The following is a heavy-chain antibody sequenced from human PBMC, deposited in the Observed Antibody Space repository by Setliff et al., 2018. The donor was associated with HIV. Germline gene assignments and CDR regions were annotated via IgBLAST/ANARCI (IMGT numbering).Heavy chain of an antibody. CDR3: ARDSFGGEFTYYYYGMDV. V-gene: IGHV1-3*01. CDR1: GYTFTSYA. Sequence: ASVKVSCKASGYTFTSYAMHWVRQAPGQRLEWMGWINAGNGNTKYSQKFQGRVTITRDTSASTAYMELSSLRSEDTAAYYCARDSFGGEFTYYYYGMDVWGQGTTVTVSS. J-gene: IGHJ6*02. D-gene: IGHD3-10*01. CDR2: INAGNGNT.